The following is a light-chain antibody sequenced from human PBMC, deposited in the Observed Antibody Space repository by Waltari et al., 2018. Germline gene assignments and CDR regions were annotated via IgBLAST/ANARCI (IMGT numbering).Light chain of an antibody. CDR3: QSADASGTYKL. Sequence: SSELTQPPSVSVSPGQTTRITCSGDALPRQFASWYQQKPGQAPVIVIYKDTERPAEIPERFSGSSSGTTVTLTISGVQAEDEADYYCQSADASGTYKLFGGGTKLTVL. J-gene: IGLJ2*01. CDR1: ALPRQF. V-gene: IGLV3-25*03. CDR2: KDT.